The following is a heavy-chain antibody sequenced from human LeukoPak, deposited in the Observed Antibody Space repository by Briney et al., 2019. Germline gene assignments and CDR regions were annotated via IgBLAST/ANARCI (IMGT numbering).Heavy chain of an antibody. V-gene: IGHV3-23*01. J-gene: IGHJ4*02. Sequence: GGSLRLSCAASGFTFSSYAMSWVRQAPGKGLEWVSAISGSGGSTYYADSVKGRFTISRDNSKNTLYLQMNSLRAEDTAVYYCAKGVPLRYFDWSPGFDYWGQGTLVTVSS. CDR1: GFTFSSYA. D-gene: IGHD3-9*01. CDR3: AKGVPLRYFDWSPGFDY. CDR2: ISGSGGST.